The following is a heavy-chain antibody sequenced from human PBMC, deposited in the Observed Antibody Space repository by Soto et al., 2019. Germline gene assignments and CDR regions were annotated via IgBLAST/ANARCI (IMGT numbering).Heavy chain of an antibody. CDR1: GFTFSSYG. Sequence: PGGSLRLSCAASGFTFSSYGMHWVRQAPGKGLEWVAVISYDGSNKYYADSVKGRFTISRDNSKNTLYLQMNSLRAEDTAVYYCAKVEAEAPRLRGVPAALDYWGQGNLVTVSS. D-gene: IGHD2-2*01. J-gene: IGHJ4*02. CDR2: ISYDGSNK. CDR3: AKVEAEAPRLRGVPAALDY. V-gene: IGHV3-30*18.